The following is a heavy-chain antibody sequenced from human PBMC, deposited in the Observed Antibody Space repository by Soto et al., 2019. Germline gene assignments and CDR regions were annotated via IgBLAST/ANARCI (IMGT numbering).Heavy chain of an antibody. J-gene: IGHJ5*01. D-gene: IGHD1-1*01. V-gene: IGHV3-15*07. CDR1: GFTFSNAW. CDR2: IKSGGPT. CDR3: TWTGTNWFAS. Sequence: GGSLRLSCASSGFTFSNAWMNLVRQAPGKGLEWVGRIKSGGPTDYAAPVKGRFTISRDDSKNTVYLQMNSLKTEDTAVYYCTWTGTNWFASWGQGTLVTVSS.